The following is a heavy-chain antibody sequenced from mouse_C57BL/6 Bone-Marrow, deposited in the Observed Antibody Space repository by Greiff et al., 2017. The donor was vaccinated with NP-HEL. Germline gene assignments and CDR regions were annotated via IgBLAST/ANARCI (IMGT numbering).Heavy chain of an antibody. Sequence: VQLKESGPGLAKPSQTLSLTCSVTGYSITSDYWNWIRKFPGNKLEYMGYISYSGSTYYNPSLKSRISITRDTSKNQYYLPLNSVTTEDTATYYCARSPLWLRRNYYARDYGGQGTSVTVSP. CDR2: ISYSGST. V-gene: IGHV3-8*01. CDR3: ARSPLWLRRNYYARDY. D-gene: IGHD2-2*01. J-gene: IGHJ4*01. CDR1: GYSITSDY.